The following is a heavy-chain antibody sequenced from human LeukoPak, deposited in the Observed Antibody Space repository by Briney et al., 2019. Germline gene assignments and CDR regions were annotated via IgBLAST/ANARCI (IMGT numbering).Heavy chain of an antibody. J-gene: IGHJ5*02. CDR2: INSDGSST. CDR1: GFIFDDFG. V-gene: IGHV3-74*01. Sequence: GGSLRLSCAASGFIFDDFGMSWVRQAPGKGLVWVSRINSDGSSTSYADSVKGRFTISRDNAKNTLYLQMNSLRAEDTAVYYCARANVLLWFGELGSDWFDPWGQGTLVTVSS. D-gene: IGHD3-10*01. CDR3: ARANVLLWFGELGSDWFDP.